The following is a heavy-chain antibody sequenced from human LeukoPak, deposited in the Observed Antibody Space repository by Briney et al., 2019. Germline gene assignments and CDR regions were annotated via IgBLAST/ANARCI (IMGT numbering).Heavy chain of an antibody. CDR1: GYSFTSYW. CDR3: AREGVNSGHDFVY. D-gene: IGHD5-12*01. Sequence: GESLKISCKGSGYSFTSYWIGWVRQMPGKGLEWMGIIYPGDSDTRYSLSFQGQVTMSADKSISTAYLQWSSLKASDTAMYYCAREGVNSGHDFVYWGQGTLVTVSS. CDR2: IYPGDSDT. J-gene: IGHJ4*02. V-gene: IGHV5-51*01.